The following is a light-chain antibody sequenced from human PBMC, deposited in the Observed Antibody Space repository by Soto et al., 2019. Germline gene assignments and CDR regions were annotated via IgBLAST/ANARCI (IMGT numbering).Light chain of an antibody. V-gene: IGLV2-11*01. CDR2: DVS. CDR3: CSYAGSYTYV. CDR1: SSDVGGYNY. Sequence: LTQPRSVSGSPGQSVTISCTGTSSDVGGYNYVSWYQQHPGKAPKLMIYDVSQRPSGVPDRFPGSKSGNTASLTISGLQSEDEADYYCCSYAGSYTYVFGTGTKVTVL. J-gene: IGLJ1*01.